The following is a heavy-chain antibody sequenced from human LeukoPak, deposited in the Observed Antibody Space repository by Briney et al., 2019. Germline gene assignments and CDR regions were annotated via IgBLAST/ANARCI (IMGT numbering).Heavy chain of an antibody. Sequence: SETLSLTCAVSGGSISSSNWWNWVRQPPGKGLEWIGEIYHSGSTNYNPSLKSRVTISVDKSKNQFSLKLSSVTAADTAVYYCARDGIYYGSGFDYWGQGTLVTVPS. CDR2: IYHSGST. J-gene: IGHJ4*02. D-gene: IGHD3-10*01. CDR1: GGSISSSNW. V-gene: IGHV4-4*02. CDR3: ARDGIYYGSGFDY.